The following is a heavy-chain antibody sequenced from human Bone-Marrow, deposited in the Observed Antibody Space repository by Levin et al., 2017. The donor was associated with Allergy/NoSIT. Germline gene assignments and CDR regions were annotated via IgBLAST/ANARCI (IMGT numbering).Heavy chain of an antibody. CDR3: AITAGPTDFDF. Sequence: AASVKVSCKTSGYPFTTYGITWVRQAPGQGLEWMGWFSAYNDDRNYAQKFQGRVTMTADTSTTTAFMELRSLRSDDTALYYCAITAGPTDFDFWGQGTLVSVSS. V-gene: IGHV1-18*01. D-gene: IGHD6-13*01. CDR2: FSAYNDDR. J-gene: IGHJ4*02. CDR1: GYPFTTYG.